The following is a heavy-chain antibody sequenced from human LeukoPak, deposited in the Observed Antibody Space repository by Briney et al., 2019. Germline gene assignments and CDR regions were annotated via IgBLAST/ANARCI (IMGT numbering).Heavy chain of an antibody. Sequence: SVKVSCKASGGTFSSYAISWVRQAPGQGLEWMGGIIPIFGTANYAQKFQGRVTITADESTSTAYMELGSLRSEDTAVYYCAREGYSSSWSYNWFDPWGQGTLVTVSS. J-gene: IGHJ5*02. CDR2: IIPIFGTA. CDR3: AREGYSSSWSYNWFDP. CDR1: GGTFSSYA. V-gene: IGHV1-69*13. D-gene: IGHD6-13*01.